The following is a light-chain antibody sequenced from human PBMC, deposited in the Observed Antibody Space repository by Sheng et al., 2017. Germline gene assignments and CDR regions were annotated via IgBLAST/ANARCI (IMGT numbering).Light chain of an antibody. CDR3: QHSYSPPWT. J-gene: IGKJ1*01. CDR1: QSVGRN. V-gene: IGKV3-15*01. Sequence: EIVMTQSPATLSVSPGERATLSCRASQSVGRNLAWYQQKPGRAPWPLIYGASTRATGVPARFSGTGSGTEFTLTISGLQPEDFATYYCQHSYSPPWTFGQGTRVEVK. CDR2: GAS.